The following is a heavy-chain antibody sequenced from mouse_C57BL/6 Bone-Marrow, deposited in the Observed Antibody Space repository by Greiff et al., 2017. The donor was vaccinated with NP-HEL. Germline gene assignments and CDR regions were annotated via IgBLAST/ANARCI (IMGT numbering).Heavy chain of an antibody. CDR1: GFTFSSYA. J-gene: IGHJ3*01. V-gene: IGHV5-4*03. Sequence: EVKLVESGGGLVKPGGSLKLSCAASGFTFSSYAMSWVRQTPEKRLEWVATISDGGSYTYYPDNVKGRFTISRDNAKNNLYLQMSHLKSEDTAMYYCARWDYDWFAYWGQGTLVTVSA. D-gene: IGHD2-4*01. CDR3: ARWDYDWFAY. CDR2: ISDGGSYT.